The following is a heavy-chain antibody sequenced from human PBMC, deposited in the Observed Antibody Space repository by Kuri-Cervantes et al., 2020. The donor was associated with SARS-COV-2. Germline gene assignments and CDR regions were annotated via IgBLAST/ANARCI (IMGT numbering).Heavy chain of an antibody. CDR1: GGTFSSYA. D-gene: IGHD3-10*01. V-gene: IGHV1-69*05. CDR3: ARTGYYGSGSDNWFDP. Sequence: SVKVSCKASGGTFSSYAISWVRQAPGQGLEWMGGIIPIFGTANYAQKFQGRVTITTDESTSTAYMELSSLRSEDTAVYYCARTGYYGSGSDNWFDPWGQGTLVTVSS. J-gene: IGHJ5*02. CDR2: IIPIFGTA.